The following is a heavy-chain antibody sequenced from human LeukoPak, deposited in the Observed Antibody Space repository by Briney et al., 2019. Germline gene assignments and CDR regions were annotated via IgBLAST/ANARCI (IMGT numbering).Heavy chain of an antibody. Sequence: GGSLRLSCAASGFTFSSYSMNWVRQAPGKGLEWVSYISSSSSTIYYADSVKGRFTISRDNAKNSLYLQMNSLRAEDTAVYYCAKGGGYEAQYYYYYLDVWGKGTTVTISS. D-gene: IGHD5-12*01. CDR1: GFTFSSYS. CDR2: ISSSSSTI. V-gene: IGHV3-48*01. J-gene: IGHJ6*03. CDR3: AKGGGYEAQYYYYYLDV.